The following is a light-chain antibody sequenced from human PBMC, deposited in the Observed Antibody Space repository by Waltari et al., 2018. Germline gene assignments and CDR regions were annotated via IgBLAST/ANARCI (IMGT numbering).Light chain of an antibody. J-gene: IGLJ1*01. CDR2: EAS. Sequence: QSALTQPASVSGSPGQSITISCTGSGSDVGGYTLVSWYQQYPGKAPQLILYEASRRPSGVSARFSGSKSGSTASLTISGLQAEDEADYYCCSYAGTFHYVFGTGTKVSVL. CDR3: CSYAGTFHYV. V-gene: IGLV2-23*01. CDR1: GSDVGGYTL.